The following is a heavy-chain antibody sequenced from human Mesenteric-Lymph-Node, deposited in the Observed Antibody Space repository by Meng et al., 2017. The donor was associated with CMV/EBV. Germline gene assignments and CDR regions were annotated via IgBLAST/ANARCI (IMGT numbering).Heavy chain of an antibody. CDR2: ISTSGSTK. V-gene: IGHV3-11*01. D-gene: IGHD3-10*01. CDR1: ITFREEY. CDR3: ARDSYGSGTYYSYFDY. Sequence: ITFREEYMSWNRQDTGKGLEWVSYISTSGSTKYKEEEVKGRLTIYRDNAKNSLYLQMNSLRAEDTAVYYCARDSYGSGTYYSYFDYWGQGTLVTVSS. J-gene: IGHJ4*02.